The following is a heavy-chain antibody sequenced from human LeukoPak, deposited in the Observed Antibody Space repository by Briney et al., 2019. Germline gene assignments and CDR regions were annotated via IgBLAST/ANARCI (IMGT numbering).Heavy chain of an antibody. D-gene: IGHD4-11*01. CDR3: ARRGGQYDYSIDY. CDR2: IYYSGST. CDR1: GGSISSGDYY. J-gene: IGHJ4*02. V-gene: IGHV4-30-4*01. Sequence: SETLSLTCTVSGGSISSGDYYWSWIRQPPGKGLEWIGYIYYSGSTYYNPSLKSRVTISVDTSKNQFSLKLSSVTAADTAVYYCARRGGQYDYSIDYWGQGTLVTVSS.